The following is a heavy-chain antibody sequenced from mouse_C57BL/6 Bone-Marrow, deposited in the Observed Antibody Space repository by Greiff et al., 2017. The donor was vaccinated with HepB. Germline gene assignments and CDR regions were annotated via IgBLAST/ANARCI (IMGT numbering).Heavy chain of an antibody. D-gene: IGHD2-4*01. CDR1: GYAFSSSW. J-gene: IGHJ3*01. V-gene: IGHV1-82*01. CDR2: IYPGDGDT. Sequence: VQLQQSGPELVKPGASVKISCKASGYAFSSSWMNWVKQRPGKGLEWIGRIYPGDGDTNYNGKFKGKATLTADKSSSTAYMQLSSLTSEDSAVYFCAREGAYYDYDQFAYWGQGTLVTVSA. CDR3: AREGAYYDYDQFAY.